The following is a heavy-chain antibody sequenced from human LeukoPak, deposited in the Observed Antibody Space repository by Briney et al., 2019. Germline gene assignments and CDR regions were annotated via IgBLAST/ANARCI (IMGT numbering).Heavy chain of an antibody. D-gene: IGHD6-13*01. CDR2: IYYSGST. Sequence: SETLSLTCTVSGGSIINYYWSWIRQPPGKGLEWIGYIYYSGSTNYNPSLKSRLTISVDTSKNQFSLKLSSVTAADTAMYYCARHSITAGTEYAFDIWGQGTMVTVSS. V-gene: IGHV4-59*08. J-gene: IGHJ3*02. CDR1: GGSIINYY. CDR3: ARHSITAGTEYAFDI.